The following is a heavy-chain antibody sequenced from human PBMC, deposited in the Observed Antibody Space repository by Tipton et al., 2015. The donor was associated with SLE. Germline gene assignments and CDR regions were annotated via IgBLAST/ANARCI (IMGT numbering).Heavy chain of an antibody. J-gene: IGHJ4*02. Sequence: GSLRLSCAASGFTFSTYWMSWVRQAPGKGLEWVANIKQDGSEKYYADSVKGRFPISRDNAKNTLYLQMSSLRAEDTAVYYCVKVAYIGSRFDSWGQGTLVTVSS. CDR1: GFTFSTYW. V-gene: IGHV3-7*03. CDR2: IKQDGSEK. D-gene: IGHD1-26*01. CDR3: VKVAYIGSRFDS.